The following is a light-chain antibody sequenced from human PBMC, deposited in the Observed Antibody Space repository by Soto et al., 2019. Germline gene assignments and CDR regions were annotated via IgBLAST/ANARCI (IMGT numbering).Light chain of an antibody. V-gene: IGLV1-44*01. J-gene: IGLJ1*01. CDR2: DNH. CDR3: AAWDDSLNAFYV. CDR1: RSNIGSNT. Sequence: QSVLTQPPSVSGTPGQRVTISCSGNRSNIGSNTVNWYQDLPGTAPKLLVYDNHHRPSGVPDRFSDSKSGTSASLAISGLQSEDEAEYYCAAWDDSLNAFYVFGTGTKVTVL.